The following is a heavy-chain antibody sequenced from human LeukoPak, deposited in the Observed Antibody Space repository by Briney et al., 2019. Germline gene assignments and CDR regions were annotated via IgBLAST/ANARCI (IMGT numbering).Heavy chain of an antibody. Sequence: GGSLRLSCATSGFTFSSYGMHWVRQAPGKGLEWVAVISYDGSNKYYADSVKGRFTISRDNSKNTLYLQMNSLRAEDTAVYYCAKDYGDGYNYQFDYWGQGTLVTVSS. CDR2: ISYDGSNK. D-gene: IGHD5-24*01. V-gene: IGHV3-30*18. CDR1: GFTFSSYG. J-gene: IGHJ4*02. CDR3: AKDYGDGYNYQFDY.